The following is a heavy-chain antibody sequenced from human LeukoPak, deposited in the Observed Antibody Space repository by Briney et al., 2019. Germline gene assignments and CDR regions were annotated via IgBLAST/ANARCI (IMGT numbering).Heavy chain of an antibody. CDR3: ARDALTTVTTFDY. Sequence: SVKVSYAPSGGTFSTYAISWVRQAPGQGLEWMGRIIPILGIANYAQKFQGRVTITADKSTSTAYMELSSLRSEDTAVYYCARDALTTVTTFDYWGQGTLVTVSS. D-gene: IGHD4-17*01. CDR1: GGTFSTYA. V-gene: IGHV1-69*04. J-gene: IGHJ4*02. CDR2: IIPILGIA.